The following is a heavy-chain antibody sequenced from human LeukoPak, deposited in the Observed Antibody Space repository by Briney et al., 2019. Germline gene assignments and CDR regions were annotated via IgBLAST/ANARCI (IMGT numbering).Heavy chain of an antibody. CDR1: GYTFTVYY. D-gene: IGHD2-2*01. CDR3: ARHVYCRSTSCSYYYYYMDV. CDR2: INPNSGGT. J-gene: IGHJ6*03. V-gene: IGHV1-2*06. Sequence: GASVKVSCKASGYTFTVYYMHWVRQAPGQGLEWMGRINPNSGGTNYAQKFQGRVTMTRDTSISTAYMELSRLRSDATAVYYCARHVYCRSTSCSYYYYYMDVWGKGTTVTVSS.